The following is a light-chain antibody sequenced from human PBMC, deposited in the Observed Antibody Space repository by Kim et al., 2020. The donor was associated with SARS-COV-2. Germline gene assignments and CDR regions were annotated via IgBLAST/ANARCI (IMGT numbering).Light chain of an antibody. Sequence: SVPPGKADRSTRSGDKVGDKFACWVQKKPVQSPVLVIYQDNKRPSGIPGRISGSNAGNTATLTISGTQAKDEADYCCQAWDSNTGVFGKGTKVNVL. V-gene: IGLV3-1*01. CDR1: KVGDKF. J-gene: IGLJ1*01. CDR3: QAWDSNTGV. CDR2: QDN.